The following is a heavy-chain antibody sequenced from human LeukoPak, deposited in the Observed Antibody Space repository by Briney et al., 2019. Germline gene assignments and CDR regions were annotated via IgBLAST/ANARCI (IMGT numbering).Heavy chain of an antibody. D-gene: IGHD1-14*01. Sequence: PGGSLRLSCAASGFTFTSFPMHWVRQAPGKGLDWVAIISSDGSNEYYADSVQGRFTISRDNSKNTLYLQMNSLRAEDTAVYYCASGMTNRYYFDYWGQGTLVTVSS. CDR1: GFTFTSFP. CDR2: ISSDGSNE. CDR3: ASGMTNRYYFDY. J-gene: IGHJ4*02. V-gene: IGHV3-30*04.